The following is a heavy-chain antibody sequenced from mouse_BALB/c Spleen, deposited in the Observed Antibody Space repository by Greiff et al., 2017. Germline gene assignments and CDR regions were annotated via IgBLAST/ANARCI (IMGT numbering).Heavy chain of an antibody. CDR2: ISYDGSN. CDR3: ARLGYGDYFDY. Sequence: EVQLQESGPSLVKPSQSLSLTCSVTGYSITSGYYWNWIRQFPGNKLEWMGYISYDGSNNYNPSLKNRISITRDTSKNQFFLKLNSVTTEDTATYYCARLGYGDYFDYWGQGTTLTVSS. CDR1: GYSITSGYY. J-gene: IGHJ2*01. D-gene: IGHD3-1*01. V-gene: IGHV3-6*02.